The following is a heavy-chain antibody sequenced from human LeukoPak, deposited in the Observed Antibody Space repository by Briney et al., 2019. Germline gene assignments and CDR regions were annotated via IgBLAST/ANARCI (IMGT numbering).Heavy chain of an antibody. V-gene: IGHV1-2*02. Sequence: GASVKVSCTASGYTFTAHYMHWVRQAPGQGLEWMGWINPNSGDTNYAQKWQGRVTMTRDTSITTAYLEVSRLRSDDTAVYYCTLDVGDSKTYYFDYWGQGTLVTVSS. CDR2: INPNSGDT. J-gene: IGHJ4*02. CDR3: TLDVGDSKTYYFDY. CDR1: GYTFTAHY. D-gene: IGHD1-26*01.